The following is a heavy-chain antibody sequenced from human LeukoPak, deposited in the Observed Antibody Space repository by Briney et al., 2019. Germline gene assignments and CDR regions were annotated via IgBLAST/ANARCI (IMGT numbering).Heavy chain of an antibody. CDR3: ARVSVVVVVYARYYFDY. D-gene: IGHD2-15*01. V-gene: IGHV3-7*01. J-gene: IGHJ4*02. Sequence: PGGSLRLSCAASGFTFSSYWMSWVRQAPGKGLEWVANIKQDGSEKYYVDSVKGRFTISRDNAKNTLYLQMNSLRAEDTAVYYCARVSVVVVVYARYYFDYWGQGTLVTVSS. CDR2: IKQDGSEK. CDR1: GFTFSSYW.